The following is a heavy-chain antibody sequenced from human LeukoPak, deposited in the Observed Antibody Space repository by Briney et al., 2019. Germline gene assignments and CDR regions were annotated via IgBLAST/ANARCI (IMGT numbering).Heavy chain of an antibody. J-gene: IGHJ4*02. V-gene: IGHV3-66*01. D-gene: IGHD4/OR15-4a*01. Sequence: TGGSLRLSCAASGFIVNFNYMSWVRQAPGKGLEWGSFIYTGGSTYYADSVKGRFTISRDNSKNSLDLQMNSLRAEDTAVYYCVRDTLGAGEDANYAVYYFDYWGQGPPVTVSS. CDR2: IYTGGST. CDR1: GFIVNFNY. CDR3: VRDTLGAGEDANYAVYYFDY.